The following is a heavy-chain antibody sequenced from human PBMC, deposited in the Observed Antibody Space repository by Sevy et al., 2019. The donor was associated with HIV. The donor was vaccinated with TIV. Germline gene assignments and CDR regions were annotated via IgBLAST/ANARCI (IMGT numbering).Heavy chain of an antibody. V-gene: IGHV3-48*02. CDR1: GFTFGSYS. Sequence: GGSLRLSCAASGFTFGSYSMNWVRQAPGKGLEWVSYISSSSSTIYYADSVKGRFTISRDNAKNSLYLQMNSLRDEDTAVYYCARDAAHSPTTNYFDYWGQGTLVTVSS. J-gene: IGHJ4*02. D-gene: IGHD5-12*01. CDR3: ARDAAHSPTTNYFDY. CDR2: ISSSSSTI.